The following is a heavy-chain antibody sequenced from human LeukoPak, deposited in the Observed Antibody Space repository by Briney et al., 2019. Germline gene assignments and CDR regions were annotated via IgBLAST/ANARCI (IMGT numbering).Heavy chain of an antibody. V-gene: IGHV3-30*02. CDR2: IRYDGSNK. J-gene: IGHJ4*02. Sequence: GGSLRLSCAASGFTFSSYGMHWVRQAPGKGLEWVAFIRYDGSNKYYADSVKGRFTISRDNSKNTLYLQMNSLRAEDMAVYYCAKPHSYGDYSPFDYWGQGTLVTVSS. D-gene: IGHD4-17*01. CDR3: AKPHSYGDYSPFDY. CDR1: GFTFSSYG.